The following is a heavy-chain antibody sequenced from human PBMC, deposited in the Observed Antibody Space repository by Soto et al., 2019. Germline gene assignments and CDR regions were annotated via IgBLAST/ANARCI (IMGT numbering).Heavy chain of an antibody. CDR2: IYYSGST. V-gene: IGHV4-31*03. J-gene: IGHJ4*02. Sequence: QVQLQESGPGLVKPSQTLSLTCTVSGGSISSGGYYWSWIRQHPGKGLEWIGYIYYSGSTYYNPYIKRRVTISVDTSKNQFSLKLSSVTAADTAVYYCARGSVVAATLFDYWGQGTLVTVSS. CDR3: ARGSVVAATLFDY. CDR1: GGSISSGGYY. D-gene: IGHD2-15*01.